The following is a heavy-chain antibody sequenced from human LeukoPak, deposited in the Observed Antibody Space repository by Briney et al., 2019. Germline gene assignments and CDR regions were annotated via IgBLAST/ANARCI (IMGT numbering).Heavy chain of an antibody. J-gene: IGHJ6*03. Sequence: GASVKVSCKASGGTFSSYAISWVRQAPGQGLEWMGGIIPIFGTANYAQKFQGRVTITTDESTSTAYMELSSLRSEDTAVYYCARDLRQNWNYDYYYYMAVWGKGTTVTVSS. D-gene: IGHD1-1*01. CDR1: GGTFSSYA. V-gene: IGHV1-69*05. CDR2: IIPIFGTA. CDR3: ARDLRQNWNYDYYYYMAV.